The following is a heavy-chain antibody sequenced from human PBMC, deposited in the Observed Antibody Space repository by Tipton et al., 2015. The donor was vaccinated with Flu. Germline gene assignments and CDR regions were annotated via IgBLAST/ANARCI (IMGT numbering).Heavy chain of an antibody. D-gene: IGHD2-2*01. CDR3: VRPQGSYGIPAAFFFDY. J-gene: IGHJ4*02. CDR1: GYNLSTDW. CDR2: IFGSDSHA. Sequence: QLMQSGAEVKKPGKSLKISCKGSGYNLSTDWIGWVRQMPGKGLEWMGSIFGSDSHATYSPSFRGQVTISVDKSINTAYLQWSSLKASDTAMYYCVRPQGSYGIPAAFFFDYWGQGTLVTVSS. V-gene: IGHV5-51*03.